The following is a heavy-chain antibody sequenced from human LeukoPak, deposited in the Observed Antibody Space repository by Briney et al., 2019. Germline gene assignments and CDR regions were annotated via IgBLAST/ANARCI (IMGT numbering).Heavy chain of an antibody. Sequence: GGSLRLSRAASGFTFSNYAMSWVRQPPGKGLEWVSGVSGSGGSTYYTDSVKGRFTISRDNSENTVYLQMNSLRADDTAVYYCAKWLGYCTSTSCYGMDVWGQGTTVTVSS. CDR3: AKWLGYCTSTSCYGMDV. V-gene: IGHV3-23*01. D-gene: IGHD2-2*01. CDR2: VSGSGGST. CDR1: GFTFSNYA. J-gene: IGHJ6*02.